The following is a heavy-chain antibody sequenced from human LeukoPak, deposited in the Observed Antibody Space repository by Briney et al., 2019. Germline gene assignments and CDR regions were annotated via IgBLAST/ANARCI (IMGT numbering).Heavy chain of an antibody. CDR2: INPNSGGT. Sequence: ASVKVSCKASGYTFTCYYMHWVRQAPGQGREGRGWINPNSGGTNYAQKFQGRVTMTRDTSISTAYMELSRLRSDDTAVYYCARVSHGYSSGWYTDYWGQGTLVTVSS. V-gene: IGHV1-2*02. D-gene: IGHD6-19*01. CDR1: GYTFTCYY. CDR3: ARVSHGYSSGWYTDY. J-gene: IGHJ4*02.